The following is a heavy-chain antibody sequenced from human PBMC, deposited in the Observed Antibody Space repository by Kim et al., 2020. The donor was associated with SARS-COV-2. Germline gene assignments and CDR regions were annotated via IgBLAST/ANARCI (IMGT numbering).Heavy chain of an antibody. D-gene: IGHD1-26*01. J-gene: IGHJ4*02. V-gene: IGHV3-30*02. Sequence: ESVECRFTISRDNSKTTLDLQMNSLRAEDTAVYDCAKTNIVGATKGYFHYWGQGSLVTVSS. CDR3: AKTNIVGATKGYFHY.